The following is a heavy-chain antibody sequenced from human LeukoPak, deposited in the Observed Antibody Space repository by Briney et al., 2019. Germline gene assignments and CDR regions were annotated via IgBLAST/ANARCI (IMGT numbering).Heavy chain of an antibody. CDR3: ARSAYNYGYVYFDH. CDR2: IDPNSDNI. J-gene: IGHJ4*02. CDR1: GYTFAGCF. Sequence: ASVKVSCKASGYTFAGCFIHYVRQAPGQGLEWMGWIDPNSDNIRYSETFKDRVTMTRDTSTNTAYMELSWLRSDDTAVYYCARSAYNYGYVYFDHWGQGTLVIVSS. D-gene: IGHD5-18*01. V-gene: IGHV1-2*02.